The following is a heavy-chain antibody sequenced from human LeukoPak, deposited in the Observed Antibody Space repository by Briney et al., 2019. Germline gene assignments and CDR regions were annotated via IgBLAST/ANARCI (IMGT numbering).Heavy chain of an antibody. D-gene: IGHD5-18*01. CDR1: GGSISSSNW. CDR3: ASESGTAMVKFDY. CDR2: IYHSGRT. J-gene: IGHJ4*02. V-gene: IGHV4-4*02. Sequence: PSGTLSLTCAVSGGSISSSNWWRWVRPPPGKGVGGVGEIYHSGRTNYNPSIKGRVTISGEKYKKQVSLKVSSVTAAGTGVYYCASESGTAMVKFDYWGQGTLVTVSS.